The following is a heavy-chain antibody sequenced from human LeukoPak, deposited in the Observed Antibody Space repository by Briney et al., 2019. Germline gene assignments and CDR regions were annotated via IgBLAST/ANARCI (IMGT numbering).Heavy chain of an antibody. Sequence: SETLSLTCTVSGDSISTYYWSWIRQPPGKGLEWIGYIYYSGSTNYNPSLKSRVTISVDTSKNQFSLKLSSVTAADTAVYYCARGTVTTHFDYWGQGTLVTVSS. J-gene: IGHJ4*02. CDR2: IYYSGST. V-gene: IGHV4-59*01. CDR1: GDSISTYY. CDR3: ARGTVTTHFDY. D-gene: IGHD4-17*01.